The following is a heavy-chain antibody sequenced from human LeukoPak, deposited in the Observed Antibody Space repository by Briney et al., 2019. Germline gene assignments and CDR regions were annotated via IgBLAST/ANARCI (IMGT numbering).Heavy chain of an antibody. CDR3: VKQSGYRGYDFFDY. D-gene: IGHD5-12*01. CDR1: GFIFSRYW. V-gene: IGHV3-66*04. J-gene: IGHJ4*02. CDR2: IYSGGST. Sequence: GGSLRLSCAASGFIFSRYWMSWVRQAPGKGLEWVSAIYSGGSTYYSNSVKGRFTISRDNSKNMLYLQMNSLRAEDTAVYYCVKQSGYRGYDFFDYWGQGALVTVSS.